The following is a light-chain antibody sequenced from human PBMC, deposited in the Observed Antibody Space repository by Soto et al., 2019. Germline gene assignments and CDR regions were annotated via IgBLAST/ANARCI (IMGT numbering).Light chain of an antibody. CDR1: QSVSRY. V-gene: IGKV3-11*01. Sequence: EIGLIQSPATLSFSPGERATLSCRASQSVSRYLAWYQQKPGQAPRLLIYDASNRATGIPARFSGSGSVTDFTLPISCLVPEDFAVYYCQQRSNWPLYTFGQGTKLEIK. J-gene: IGKJ2*01. CDR3: QQRSNWPLYT. CDR2: DAS.